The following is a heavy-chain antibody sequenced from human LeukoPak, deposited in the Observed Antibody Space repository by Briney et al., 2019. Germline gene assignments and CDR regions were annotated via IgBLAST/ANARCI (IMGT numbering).Heavy chain of an antibody. V-gene: IGHV1-2*02. D-gene: IGHD5-12*01. CDR3: ARQSHPMGYSYKYYMDV. Sequence: ASVKVSCKASGYTFTGYYMHWVRQAPGQGLEWMGWINPNSGGTNYAQKVQGRVTMTRDTYISTAYMELSRLRSDDTAVYFCARQSHPMGYSYKYYMDVWGKGTTVTVSS. J-gene: IGHJ6*03. CDR1: GYTFTGYY. CDR2: INPNSGGT.